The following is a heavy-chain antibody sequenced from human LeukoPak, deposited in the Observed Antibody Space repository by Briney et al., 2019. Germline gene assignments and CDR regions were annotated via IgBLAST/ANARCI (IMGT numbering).Heavy chain of an antibody. V-gene: IGHV3-74*01. CDR3: KISNNRIPGVDY. D-gene: IGHD1/OR15-1a*01. Sequence: GGSLRLSREASGFTFSNHWMHWVRQAPGKGLVWVSVISKDGSTSIYADSVRGRLTISRDNAKNTLYLQMNSLRVEDTSVYYCKISNNRIPGVDYWGQGTLVTVSS. CDR2: ISKDGSTS. CDR1: GFTFSNHW. J-gene: IGHJ4*02.